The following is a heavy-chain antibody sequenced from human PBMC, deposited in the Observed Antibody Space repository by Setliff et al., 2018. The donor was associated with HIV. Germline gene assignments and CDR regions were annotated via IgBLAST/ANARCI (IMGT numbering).Heavy chain of an antibody. D-gene: IGHD3-10*01. V-gene: IGHV4-61*02. CDR2: IYTSGST. Sequence: SETLSLTCTVSGGSISSGSYYWSWIRQPAGKGLEWIGRIYTSGSTNYNPSLKSRVTISVDTSKNEFSLKLNSMTAADTAVYYCATDYYYPRRMAFDIWGQGTMVTVSS. CDR1: GGSISSGSYY. J-gene: IGHJ3*02. CDR3: ATDYYYPRRMAFDI.